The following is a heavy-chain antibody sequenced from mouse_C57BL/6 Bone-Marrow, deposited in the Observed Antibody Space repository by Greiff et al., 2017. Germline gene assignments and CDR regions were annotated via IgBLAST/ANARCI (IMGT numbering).Heavy chain of an antibody. V-gene: IGHV5-9*01. D-gene: IGHD2-5*01. J-gene: IGHJ4*01. Sequence: DVKLVESGGGLVKPGGSLKLSCAASGFTFSSYTMSWVRQTPEKRLEWVATISGGGGNTYYPDSVKGRFTISRDNAKNTLYLQMSSLRSEDTALYYCARRYYSNYYYAMDYWGQGTSVTVSS. CDR3: ARRYYSNYYYAMDY. CDR2: ISGGGGNT. CDR1: GFTFSSYT.